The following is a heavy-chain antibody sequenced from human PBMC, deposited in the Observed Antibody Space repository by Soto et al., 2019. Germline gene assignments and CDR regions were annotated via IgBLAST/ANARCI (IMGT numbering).Heavy chain of an antibody. V-gene: IGHV4-39*01. CDR3: ARLNWNYDFDY. CDR2: IYYSGST. Sequence: SETLSLTCTVSGGSISSSSYYWGWIRQPPGKGLEWIGGIYYSGSTYYNPSLKSRVTISVDTSKNQFSLKLSSVTAADTAVYYCARLNWNYDFDYWGQGTLVTVSS. D-gene: IGHD1-7*01. J-gene: IGHJ4*02. CDR1: GGSISSSSYY.